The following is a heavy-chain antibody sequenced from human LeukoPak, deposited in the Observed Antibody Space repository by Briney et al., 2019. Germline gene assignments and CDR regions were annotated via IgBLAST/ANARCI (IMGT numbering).Heavy chain of an antibody. V-gene: IGHV3-30*04. D-gene: IGHD6-19*01. CDR3: ARGSGWYRYGIDY. Sequence: PGRSLRLSCAASEFTVSSYAMHWVRQAPGKGLEWVAVISYDGSNKYYADSVKGRFTISRDNSKNTLYLQMNSLRAEDTAVYYCARGSGWYRYGIDYWGQGTLVTVSS. CDR1: EFTVSSYA. CDR2: ISYDGSNK. J-gene: IGHJ4*02.